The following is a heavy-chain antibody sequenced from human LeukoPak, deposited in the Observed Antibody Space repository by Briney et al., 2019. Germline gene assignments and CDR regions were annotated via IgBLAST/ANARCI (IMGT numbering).Heavy chain of an antibody. J-gene: IGHJ4*02. Sequence: GASVTVSCKASGYTFTGYYMHWVRQAPGQGLEWMGRIIPILGIANYAQKFQGRVTITADKSTSTAYMELSSLRSEDTAVYYCARETSRGYYLYFDYWGQGTLVTVSS. CDR3: ARETSRGYYLYFDY. CDR1: GYTFTGYY. CDR2: IIPILGIA. V-gene: IGHV1-69*04. D-gene: IGHD3-22*01.